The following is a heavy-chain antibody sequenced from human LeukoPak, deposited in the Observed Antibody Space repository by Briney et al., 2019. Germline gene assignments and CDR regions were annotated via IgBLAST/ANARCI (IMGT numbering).Heavy chain of an antibody. V-gene: IGHV4-59*01. Sequence: SETLSLTCTVSGGSISSYYWSWIRQPPGKGLEWIGYIYYSGSTNYNPSLKSRVTISVDTSKNQFSLKLSSVTAADTAVYYCARDRGGTYYDFDYWGQGTLVTVSS. J-gene: IGHJ4*02. CDR1: GGSISSYY. CDR3: ARDRGGTYYDFDY. D-gene: IGHD1-26*01. CDR2: IYYSGST.